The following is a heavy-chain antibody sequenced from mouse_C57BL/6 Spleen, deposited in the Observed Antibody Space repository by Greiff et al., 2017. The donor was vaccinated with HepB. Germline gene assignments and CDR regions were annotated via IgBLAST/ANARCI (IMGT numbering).Heavy chain of an antibody. CDR1: GFSLTSYG. D-gene: IGHD1-1*01. Sequence: VKLQESGPGLVQPSQSLSITCTVSGFSLTSYGVHWVRQSPGKGLEWLGVIWSGGSTDYNAAFISRLSISKDNSKSQVFFKMNSLQADDTAIYYCARWGTTVVGWYFDYWGQGTTLTVSS. CDR2: IWSGGST. CDR3: ARWGTTVVGWYFDY. V-gene: IGHV2-2*01. J-gene: IGHJ2*01.